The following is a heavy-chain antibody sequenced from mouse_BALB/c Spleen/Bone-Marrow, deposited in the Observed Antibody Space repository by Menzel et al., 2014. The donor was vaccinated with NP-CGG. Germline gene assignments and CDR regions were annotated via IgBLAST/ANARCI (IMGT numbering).Heavy chain of an antibody. Sequence: VKVMESGPGLVAPSQSLSITCTVSGFSLTGYGVNWVRQPPGKGLEWLGMIWGDGSTDYNSALKSRLSISKDNSKSQVFLKMNSLQTDDTARYYCAREGPYGNYAMDYWGQGTSVTVSS. CDR3: AREGPYGNYAMDY. J-gene: IGHJ4*01. CDR2: IWGDGST. V-gene: IGHV2-6-7*01. D-gene: IGHD2-10*02. CDR1: GFSLTGYG.